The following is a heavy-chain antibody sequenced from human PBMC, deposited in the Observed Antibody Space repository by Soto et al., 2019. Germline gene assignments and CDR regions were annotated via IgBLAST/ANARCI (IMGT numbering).Heavy chain of an antibody. CDR1: GGSISSYY. CDR2: IYYSGST. Sequence: PSETLSLTCTVSGGSISSYYWSWIRQPPGKGLEWIGYIYYSGSTNYNPSLKGRVTISVDTSKNQFSLRLTSVTAADTAVYYCAREGGGYRFDPWGQGTLVTVSS. CDR3: AREGGGYRFDP. V-gene: IGHV4-59*01. D-gene: IGHD3-16*02. J-gene: IGHJ5*02.